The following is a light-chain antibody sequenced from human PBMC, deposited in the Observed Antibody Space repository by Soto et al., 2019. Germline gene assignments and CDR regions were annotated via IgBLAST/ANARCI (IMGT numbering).Light chain of an antibody. Sequence: DVVMTQSPLSLPVTLGQPASISCRSSQSLVYSDGNTYLNWFQQRPGQSPRRLIYKVSNRDSGVPDRFSGSGSVTDFTLKNRRVEAEDVGVYYCMQGTHWPPYTFGKGTKLEIK. V-gene: IGKV2-30*01. CDR3: MQGTHWPPYT. CDR2: KVS. CDR1: QSLVYSDGNTY. J-gene: IGKJ2*01.